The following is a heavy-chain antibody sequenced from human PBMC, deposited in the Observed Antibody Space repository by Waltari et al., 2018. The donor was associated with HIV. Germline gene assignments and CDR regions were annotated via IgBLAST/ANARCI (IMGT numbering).Heavy chain of an antibody. V-gene: IGHV3-23*01. J-gene: IGHJ4*02. Sequence: EVQLLESGGGLVQPGGSLRLSCAASGFTFSSYAMSWVRQAPGKGLEWVSAISNSGGSTYYADSVKGRFSISRDNSKNTLYLQMNSLRDEDTAVYYCAKDLSSISMIIPRSYFDYWGQGTLVTVSS. CDR3: AKDLSSISMIIPRSYFDY. D-gene: IGHD3-22*01. CDR2: ISNSGGST. CDR1: GFTFSSYA.